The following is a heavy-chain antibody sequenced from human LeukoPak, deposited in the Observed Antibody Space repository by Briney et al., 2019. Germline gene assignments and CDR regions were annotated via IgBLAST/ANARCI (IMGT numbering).Heavy chain of an antibody. CDR1: GFTFSDYY. D-gene: IGHD5-18*01. CDR3: ARGKDSYGLDY. CDR2: ISSSGST. V-gene: IGHV3-66*01. J-gene: IGHJ4*02. Sequence: GGSLRLSCAASGFTFSDYYMSWIRQAPGKGLEWVSYISSSGSTYYADSVKGRFTISRDNSKNTLYLQMNSLRAEDTAVYYCARGKDSYGLDYWGQGTLVTVSS.